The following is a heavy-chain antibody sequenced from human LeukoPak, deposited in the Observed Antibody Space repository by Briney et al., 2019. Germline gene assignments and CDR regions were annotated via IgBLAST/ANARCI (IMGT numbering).Heavy chain of an antibody. V-gene: IGHV3-21*01. D-gene: IGHD3-10*01. CDR1: GFTFSSYS. CDR3: ARLSAIAGSYEMDV. J-gene: IGHJ6*04. CDR2: ISSSSSYI. Sequence: GGSLRLSCAASGFTFSSYSMNWVRQAPGKGLEWGSAISSSSSYIYYADSVKGRFTISTDNAKKSLYLQMNSLRAEDTAVYYCARLSAIAGSYEMDVWGKGTTVTVSS.